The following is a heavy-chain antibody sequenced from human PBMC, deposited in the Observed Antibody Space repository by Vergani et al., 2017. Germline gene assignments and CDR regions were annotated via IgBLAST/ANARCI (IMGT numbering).Heavy chain of an antibody. CDR1: GYTFTSYD. D-gene: IGHD3-10*01. CDR2: MNPNIGTT. CDR3: ASSRGAGDWGRVFDY. J-gene: IGHJ4*02. V-gene: IGHV1-8*01. Sequence: QVQLVQSGAEVKKPGASVKVSCKASGYTFTSYDINWVRQATGQGLEWMGWMNPNIGTTGYAQTFEGRVTMTRTNSLSTSYMKLSSLRSEDTAVYDCASSRGAGDWGRVFDYWGQGTLVTVSS.